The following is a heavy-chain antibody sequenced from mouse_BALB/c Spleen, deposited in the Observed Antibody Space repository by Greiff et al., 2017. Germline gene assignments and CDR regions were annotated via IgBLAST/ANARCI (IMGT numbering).Heavy chain of an antibody. V-gene: IGHV14-4*02. CDR3: NAFYYGSLFDV. J-gene: IGHJ1*01. Sequence: VQLQQSGAELVRPWASVKLSCTASGFNIKDYYMHWVKQRPEQGLEWLGWIDPENGDTEYAPKFPGKATMTADTSSNTDYLRLRSLTSEDTAVYYCNAFYYGSLFDVWGAGTTVTVSS. CDR2: IDPENGDT. D-gene: IGHD1-1*01. CDR1: GFNIKDYY.